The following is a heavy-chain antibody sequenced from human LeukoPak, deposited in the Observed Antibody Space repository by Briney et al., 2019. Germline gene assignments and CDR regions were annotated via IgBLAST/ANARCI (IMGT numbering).Heavy chain of an antibody. D-gene: IGHD3-10*01. CDR3: ARDDASGSDY. CDR1: GFTFSSYE. J-gene: IGHJ4*02. CDR2: ISSSGSTI. V-gene: IGHV3-48*03. Sequence: PGGSLRLFCAASGFTFSSYEMNWVRQAPGKGLEWVSYISSSGSTIYYADSVKGRFTISRDNAKNSLYLQMNSLRAEDTAVYYCARDDASGSDYWGQGTLVTVSS.